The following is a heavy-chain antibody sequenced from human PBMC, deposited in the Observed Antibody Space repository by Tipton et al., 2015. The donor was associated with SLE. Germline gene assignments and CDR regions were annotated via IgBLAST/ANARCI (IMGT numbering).Heavy chain of an antibody. D-gene: IGHD2-15*01. J-gene: IGHJ5*02. CDR2: INHSGST. CDR3: ARGGGGSYRWFDP. V-gene: IGHV4-34*01. CDR1: GGSFSGYY. Sequence: LRLSCAAYGGSFSGYYWSWIRQPPGKGLEWIGEINHSGSTYYNPSLKSRVTISVDRSKNQFSLKLSSVTAADTAVYYCARGGGGSYRWFDPWGQGTLVTVSS.